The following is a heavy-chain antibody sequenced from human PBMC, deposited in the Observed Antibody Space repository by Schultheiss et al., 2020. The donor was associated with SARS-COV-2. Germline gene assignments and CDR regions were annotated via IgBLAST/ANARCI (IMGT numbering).Heavy chain of an antibody. J-gene: IGHJ4*02. Sequence: SETLSLTCTVSGGSISSYYWSWIRQPPGKGLEWIGEINHSGSTNYNPSLKSRVTISVDTSKNQFSLKLSSVTAADTAVYYCARVRTTVTLFDYWGQGTLVTVSS. CDR3: ARVRTTVTLFDY. CDR1: GGSISSYY. CDR2: INHSGST. V-gene: IGHV4-34*01. D-gene: IGHD4-17*01.